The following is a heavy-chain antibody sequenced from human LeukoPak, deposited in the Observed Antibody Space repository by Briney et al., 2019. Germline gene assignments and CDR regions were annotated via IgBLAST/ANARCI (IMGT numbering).Heavy chain of an antibody. CDR1: GFTFSSYA. D-gene: IGHD6-19*01. CDR2: ISGSGGST. Sequence: GGSLRLSCAASGFTFSSYAMSWVRQAPGKGLEWVSAISGSGGSTYYADSVKGRFTISRDNSKNTLYLQMNSLRAEDTAVYYCARMVAVAGTRWFDPWGQGTLVTVSS. J-gene: IGHJ5*02. V-gene: IGHV3-23*01. CDR3: ARMVAVAGTRWFDP.